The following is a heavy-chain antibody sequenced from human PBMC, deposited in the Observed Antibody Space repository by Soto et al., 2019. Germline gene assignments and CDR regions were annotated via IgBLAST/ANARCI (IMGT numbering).Heavy chain of an antibody. J-gene: IGHJ4*02. CDR2: ISGSGGST. CDR1: GFTFSSYA. D-gene: IGHD2-21*01. Sequence: GGSLSLSCAASGFTFSSYAMSWVRQAPGKGLEWVSAISGSGGSTYYADSVKGRFTISRDNSKNTLYLQMNSLRAEDTAVYYCAKAPIHVLDSDYWGQGTLVTVSS. CDR3: AKAPIHVLDSDY. V-gene: IGHV3-23*01.